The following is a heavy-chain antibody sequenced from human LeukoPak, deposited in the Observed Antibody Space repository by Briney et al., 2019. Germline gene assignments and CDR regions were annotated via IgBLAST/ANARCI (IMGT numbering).Heavy chain of an antibody. J-gene: IGHJ3*02. CDR1: GFTFSSYA. Sequence: GGSLRLSCAASGFTFSSYATSWVRQAPGKRLEWVSAISGSGDSTYYADSVKGRFTISRDNSKNTLDLQMNSLRAEDTAVYYCAKEITGTIFDAFDIWGQGTMVTVSS. V-gene: IGHV3-23*01. D-gene: IGHD1-7*01. CDR3: AKEITGTIFDAFDI. CDR2: ISGSGDST.